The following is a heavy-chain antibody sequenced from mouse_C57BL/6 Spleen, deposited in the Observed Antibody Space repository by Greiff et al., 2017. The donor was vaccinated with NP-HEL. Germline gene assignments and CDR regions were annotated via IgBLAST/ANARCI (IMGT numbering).Heavy chain of an antibody. Sequence: VQGVESGPELVKPGASVKISCKASGYAFSSSWMNWVKQRPGKGLEWIGRIYPGDGDTNYNGKFKGKATLTADKSSSTAYMQLSSLTSEDSAVYFCARSDFITTVVATNWYFDVWGTGTTVTVSS. J-gene: IGHJ1*03. V-gene: IGHV1-82*01. CDR2: IYPGDGDT. CDR1: GYAFSSSW. D-gene: IGHD1-1*01. CDR3: ARSDFITTVVATNWYFDV.